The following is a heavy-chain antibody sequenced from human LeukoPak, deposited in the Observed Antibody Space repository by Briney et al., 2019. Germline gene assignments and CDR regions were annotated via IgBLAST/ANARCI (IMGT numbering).Heavy chain of an antibody. Sequence: PSETLSLTCTVSGGSISSYYWSWIRQPPGKGLEWIGYIYYSGSTNYKPSLKSRVTISVDTSKNQFSLKLSSVTAADTAVYYCARDLGYTVVRGEYYYYGMDVWGQGTTVTVSS. V-gene: IGHV4-59*01. J-gene: IGHJ6*02. D-gene: IGHD3-10*01. CDR2: IYYSGST. CDR1: GGSISSYY. CDR3: ARDLGYTVVRGEYYYYGMDV.